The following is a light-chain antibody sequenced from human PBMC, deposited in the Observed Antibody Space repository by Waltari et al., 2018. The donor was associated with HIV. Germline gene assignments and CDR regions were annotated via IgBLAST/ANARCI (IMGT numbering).Light chain of an antibody. CDR1: QSVSSY. Sequence: IELKQSPATLSLTPEERATISCRASQSVSSYLAWYQQKPGQAPRLLIYDASNRATGIPARFSGSGSGTDFTLTISSLEPEDFAVYYCQQRSNWPPRLTFGGGTKVEIK. CDR3: QQRSNWPPRLT. CDR2: DAS. J-gene: IGKJ4*01. V-gene: IGKV3-11*01.